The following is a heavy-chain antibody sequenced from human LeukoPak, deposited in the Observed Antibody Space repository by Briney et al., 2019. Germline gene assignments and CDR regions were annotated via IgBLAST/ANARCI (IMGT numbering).Heavy chain of an antibody. V-gene: IGHV4-34*10. CDR3: VREVKGYGSSWYQNWFDP. CDR2: INHSGIT. CDR1: GGSFSGDY. D-gene: IGHD6-13*01. Sequence: PSETLSLTCAVYGGSFSGDYWSWIRQPPGKGLEWIGEINHSGITNYTPSLKSRITMSVDTSKNQFSLKMSSVTAADTAVYYCVREVKGYGSSWYQNWFDPWGQGTLVTVSS. J-gene: IGHJ5*02.